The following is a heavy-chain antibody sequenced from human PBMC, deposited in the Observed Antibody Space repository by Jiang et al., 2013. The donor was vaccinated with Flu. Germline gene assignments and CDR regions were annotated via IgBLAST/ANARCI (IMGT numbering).Heavy chain of an antibody. CDR1: GFSFSYYA. CDR3: ATLRGSSYDTYLADF. Sequence: VQLVESGGGVVQPGGSLRLSCAASGFSFSYYAMYWVRQAPGKGLEWVASIRFDGSDKYYTESVQGRFTISRDNARNKLYLQMNSVRVEDTSVYYCATLRGSSYDTYLADFWGQGILVTVSS. J-gene: IGHJ4*02. V-gene: IGHV3-30*02. CDR2: IRFDGSDK. D-gene: IGHD3-9*01.